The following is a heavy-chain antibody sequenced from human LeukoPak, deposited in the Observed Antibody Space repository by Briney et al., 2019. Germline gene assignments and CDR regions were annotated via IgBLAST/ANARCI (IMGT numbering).Heavy chain of an antibody. CDR2: IYYSGST. J-gene: IGHJ4*02. V-gene: IGHV4-59*01. Sequence: SETLSLTCTVSGGSISSYYWSCIRQPPGKGLEWIGYIYYSGSTNYNPSLKSRVTISVDTSKNQFSLKLSSVTAADTAVYYCAGLHYYDSSGYYFDYWGQGTLVTVSS. CDR3: AGLHYYDSSGYYFDY. CDR1: GGSISSYY. D-gene: IGHD3-22*01.